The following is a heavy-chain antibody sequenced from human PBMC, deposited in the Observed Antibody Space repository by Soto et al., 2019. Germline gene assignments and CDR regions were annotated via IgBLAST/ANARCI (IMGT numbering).Heavy chain of an antibody. CDR2: IRSHGAGGTA. J-gene: IGHJ5*02. V-gene: IGHV3-15*01. CDR3: TPHRVGNWFDP. D-gene: IGHD1-26*01. Sequence: EVQLVESGGDLVEPGGSLRLPCVASGLTFSNAWMNWIRQSPGKGLEWIGRIRSHGAGGTAEYAAPVKDRFTISRNDSENTLYLQMNSLKIEDTGVYYCTPHRVGNWFDPWGQGTLVTVSS. CDR1: GLTFSNAW.